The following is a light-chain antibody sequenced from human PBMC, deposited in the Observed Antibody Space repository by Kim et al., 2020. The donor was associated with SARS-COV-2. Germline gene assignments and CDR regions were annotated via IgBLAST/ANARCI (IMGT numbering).Light chain of an antibody. V-gene: IGLV3-21*04. Sequence: SYELTQPPSVSVAPGKTARITCGGNNIGSKSVHWYQQKPGQAPVLVIYYDSDRPSGIPERFSGSNSGNTATLTISRVEAGGEADYYCQVWDNSSDHVVFG. CDR1: NIGSKS. CDR3: QVWDNSSDHVV. J-gene: IGLJ2*01. CDR2: YDS.